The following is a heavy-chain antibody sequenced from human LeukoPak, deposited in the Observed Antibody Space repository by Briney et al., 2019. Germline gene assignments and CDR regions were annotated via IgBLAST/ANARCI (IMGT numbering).Heavy chain of an antibody. J-gene: IGHJ6*02. Sequence: SETLSLTCAVYGGSFSGYYWSWIRQPPGKGLEWIGEINHSGSTNYNPSLKSRVTISVDTSKSQFSLKLSSVTAADTAVYYCARLVVRNSGSYPYYYYYYGMDVWGQGTTVTVSS. CDR2: INHSGST. CDR3: ARLVVRNSGSYPYYYYYYGMDV. V-gene: IGHV4-34*01. CDR1: GGSFSGYY. D-gene: IGHD3-10*01.